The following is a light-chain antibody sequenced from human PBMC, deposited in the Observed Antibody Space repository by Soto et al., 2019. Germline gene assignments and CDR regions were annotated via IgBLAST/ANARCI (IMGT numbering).Light chain of an antibody. Sequence: CLLTQPPSASGTPGQRGTISCSGSSSNIGSNYVYWYQQLPGTAPKLLIYRNNQRPSGVPDRFSGSKSGTSASLAISGLRSEDEADYYCAAWDDSLSAHYVFGTGTKVTVL. CDR1: SSNIGSNY. CDR2: RNN. V-gene: IGLV1-47*01. J-gene: IGLJ1*01. CDR3: AAWDDSLSAHYV.